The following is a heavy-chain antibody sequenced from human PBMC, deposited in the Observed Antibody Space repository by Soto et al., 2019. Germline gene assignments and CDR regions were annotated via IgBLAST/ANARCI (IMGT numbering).Heavy chain of an antibody. V-gene: IGHV3-11*06. J-gene: IGHJ6*02. Sequence: LRLSCAASGFTFSDYYMIWIRQAPGKGLEWVSYVSGSSSFTRYADSVKGRFTISRDNAKNSLSLQMNSLRAEDTAVYYCAKTLGHCSGATCSMDVWGQGTTVTVSS. D-gene: IGHD2-15*01. CDR2: VSGSSSFT. CDR1: GFTFSDYY. CDR3: AKTLGHCSGATCSMDV.